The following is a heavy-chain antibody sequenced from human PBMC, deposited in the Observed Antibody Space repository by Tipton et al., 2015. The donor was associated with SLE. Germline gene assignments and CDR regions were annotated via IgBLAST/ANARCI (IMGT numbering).Heavy chain of an antibody. CDR3: ARDREFNWAGGWYFDL. D-gene: IGHD3-16*01. CDR2: IYTSGST. CDR1: GGSISSYY. J-gene: IGHJ2*01. V-gene: IGHV4-4*08. Sequence: LRLSCTVSGGSISSYYWSWIRQPPGKGLEWIGYIYTSGSTNYNPSLTSRVTISVDTSKNQFSLKLSSVTAADTAVYYCARDREFNWAGGWYFDLWGRGTLVTVSS.